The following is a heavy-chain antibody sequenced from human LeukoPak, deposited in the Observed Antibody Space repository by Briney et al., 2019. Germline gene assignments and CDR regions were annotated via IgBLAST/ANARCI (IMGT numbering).Heavy chain of an antibody. Sequence: ASVKVSCKESGYTFTSYYMHWVRQAPGQGLEWMGIINPSGGSTSYAQKFQGRVTMTRDTSTSTVYMELSSLRSEDTAVYYCARENSGYGMDVWGQGTTVTVSS. CDR3: ARENSGYGMDV. J-gene: IGHJ6*02. D-gene: IGHD3-10*01. CDR2: INPSGGST. V-gene: IGHV1-46*01. CDR1: GYTFTSYY.